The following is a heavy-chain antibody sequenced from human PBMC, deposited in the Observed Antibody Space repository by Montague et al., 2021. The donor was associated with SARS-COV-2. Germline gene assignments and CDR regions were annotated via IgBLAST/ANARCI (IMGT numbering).Heavy chain of an antibody. J-gene: IGHJ5*02. CDR3: AREGLNNCFDP. V-gene: IGHV4-4*07. CDR2: ST. Sequence: STNYNPSLESQVTMSVDTSKNQFSLKLRSVTAADTAVYFCAREGLNNCFDPWCKGTLV.